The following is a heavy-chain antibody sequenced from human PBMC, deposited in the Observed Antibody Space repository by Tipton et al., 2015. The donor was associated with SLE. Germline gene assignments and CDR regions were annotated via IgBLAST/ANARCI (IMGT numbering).Heavy chain of an antibody. D-gene: IGHD3-22*01. Sequence: SGGSINSGDKHWSWIRQHPGRGLEWIGYIFYTGTTYYNPSLKSRVSLSIDTSKNQFSLRLSSVTAADTAVYYCANYYYDATGINWFDPWGQGTLVTVSS. CDR3: ANYYYDATGINWFDP. CDR1: GGSINSGDKH. J-gene: IGHJ5*02. V-gene: IGHV4-31*02. CDR2: IFYTGTT.